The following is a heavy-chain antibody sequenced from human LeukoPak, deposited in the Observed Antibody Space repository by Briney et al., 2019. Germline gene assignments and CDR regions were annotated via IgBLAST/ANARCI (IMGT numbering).Heavy chain of an antibody. J-gene: IGHJ6*02. D-gene: IGHD3-10*01. CDR1: GFTFSSYA. Sequence: GGSLRLSCAASGFTFSSYAMSWVRQAPGKGLEWVSAISGSGGSTYYADSVKGRFTISRDNSKNTLYLQMNSLRAEDTAVYYCANFGITMVRGVIRGDYGMDVWGQGTTVTVSS. V-gene: IGHV3-23*01. CDR2: ISGSGGST. CDR3: ANFGITMVRGVIRGDYGMDV.